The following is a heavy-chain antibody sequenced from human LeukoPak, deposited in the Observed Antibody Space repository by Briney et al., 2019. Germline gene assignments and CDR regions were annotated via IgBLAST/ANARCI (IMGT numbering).Heavy chain of an antibody. J-gene: IGHJ3*02. CDR2: VYYSGST. CDR1: GGSISSYY. CDR3: ARDMIHAFDI. Sequence: PSETLSLTCTVSGGSISSYYWSWIRQPPGKGLEWIGYVYYSGSTTFNPSLKSRVTISVDTSKNQFSLKLSSVTAADTAMYYCARDMIHAFDIWGQGTMVTVSS. V-gene: IGHV4-59*01. D-gene: IGHD3-16*01.